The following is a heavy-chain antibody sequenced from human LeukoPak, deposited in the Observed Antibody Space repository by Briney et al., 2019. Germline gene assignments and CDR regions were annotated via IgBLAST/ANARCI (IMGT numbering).Heavy chain of an antibody. CDR2: ISGSGGST. D-gene: IGHD4-17*01. Sequence: GGSLRLSCAASGFTFSSYAMSWVRQAPGKGLEWVSAISGSGGSTYYADSVKGRFTISRDNSKNTLYLQMNSLRAEDTAVYYCAKDRGWQYADYETVAVEHWGQGTLVTVSS. CDR3: AKDRGWQYADYETVAVEH. V-gene: IGHV3-23*01. J-gene: IGHJ4*02. CDR1: GFTFSSYA.